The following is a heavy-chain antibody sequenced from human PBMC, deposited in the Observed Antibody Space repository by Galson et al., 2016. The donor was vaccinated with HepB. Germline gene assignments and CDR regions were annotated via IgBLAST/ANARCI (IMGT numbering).Heavy chain of an antibody. J-gene: IGHJ6*02. D-gene: IGHD5-24*01. CDR3: AKDGRDAYNFNYYYYAMDV. CDR1: GFTFRSYG. CDR2: ISYDGNNK. V-gene: IGHV3-30*18. Sequence: SLRLSCAASGFTFRSYGMHWVRQAPGKGLEWVAVISYDGNNKYYADSVKGRFTISRDNPENTLYLQMNSLRAEDTAVYYCAKDGRDAYNFNYYYYAMDVWGQGTTVTVSS.